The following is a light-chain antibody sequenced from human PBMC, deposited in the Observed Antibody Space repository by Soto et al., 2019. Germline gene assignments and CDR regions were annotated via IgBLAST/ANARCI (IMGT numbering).Light chain of an antibody. CDR2: AAS. CDR3: QQGESFPLT. J-gene: IGKJ4*01. Sequence: DVQVTQSPSFVSALVGDRVTITCRTSQGIGSWLAWYQQKPGKAPKLLIYAASTLQSGVPSRFSGSGYGTDFTLTISSLQPEDFATYSCQQGESFPLTFGGGTKVEIK. V-gene: IGKV1-12*01. CDR1: QGIGSW.